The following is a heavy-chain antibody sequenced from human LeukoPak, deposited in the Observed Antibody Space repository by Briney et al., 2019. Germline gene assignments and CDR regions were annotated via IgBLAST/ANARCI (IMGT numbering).Heavy chain of an antibody. CDR1: GFTVSSNY. CDR2: IYSGGST. CDR3: ARGSWNDAPFDY. Sequence: GESLRLSCAASGFTVSSNYMSWVRQAPGKGLEWASVIYSGGSTYYADSVKGRFTISRDNSKNTLYLQMNSLRAEDTAVYYCARGSWNDAPFDYWGQGTLVTVSS. D-gene: IGHD1-1*01. V-gene: IGHV3-53*01. J-gene: IGHJ4*02.